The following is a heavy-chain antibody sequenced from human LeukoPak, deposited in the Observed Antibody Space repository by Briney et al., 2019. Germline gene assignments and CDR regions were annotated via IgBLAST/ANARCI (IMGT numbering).Heavy chain of an antibody. V-gene: IGHV3-74*01. J-gene: IGHJ4*02. D-gene: IGHD3-16*01. CDR3: ASSLGPDY. CDR2: INPDGSST. Sequence: GGSLRLSCAASGFTFSSYWMYWVRQAPGKGLVWVSHINPDGSSTTYADSVKGRFTISRDNAKNTLYLQMNSLRAEDTAVYYCASSLGPDYWGLGTLVSVSS. CDR1: GFTFSSYW.